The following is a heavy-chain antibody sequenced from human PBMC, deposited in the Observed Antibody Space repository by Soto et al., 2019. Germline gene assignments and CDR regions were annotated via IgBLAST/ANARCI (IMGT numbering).Heavy chain of an antibody. V-gene: IGHV1-69*13. CDR3: AANPLGYSGYDLFSDY. Sequence: GASLKVSCKASGCTFSIYAISWVRQAPGQGLEWMGGIIPIFGTANYAQKFQGRVTITADESTSTAYMELSSLRSEDTAVYYCAANPLGYSGYDLFSDYWGQGTLVTVSS. CDR2: IIPIFGTA. D-gene: IGHD5-12*01. CDR1: GCTFSIYA. J-gene: IGHJ4*02.